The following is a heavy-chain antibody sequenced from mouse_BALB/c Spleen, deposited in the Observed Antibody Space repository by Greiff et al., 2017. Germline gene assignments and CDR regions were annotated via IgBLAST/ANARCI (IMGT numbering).Heavy chain of an antibody. D-gene: IGHD2-3*01. CDR2: ISDGGSYT. V-gene: IGHV5-4*02. CDR3: ARDHGGYTRYWYFDV. Sequence: EVHLVESGGGLVKPGGSLKLSCAASGFTFSDYYMYWVRQTPEKRLEWVATISDGGSYTYYPDSVKGRFTISRDNAKNNLYLQMSSLKSEDTAMYYCARDHGGYTRYWYFDVWGAGTTVTVSS. CDR1: GFTFSDYY. J-gene: IGHJ1*01.